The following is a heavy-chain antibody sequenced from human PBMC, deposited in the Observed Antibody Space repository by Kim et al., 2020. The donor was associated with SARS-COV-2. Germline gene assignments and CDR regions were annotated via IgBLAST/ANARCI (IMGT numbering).Heavy chain of an antibody. CDR2: INPKSGNT. Sequence: ASVKVSCKASGYTFTDHYMHWVRQGPGQGREWMGWINPKSGNTNYAQKFQGRVTMTRDTSISTVYMELTGLRSDDTAMYYCARDISRDYDYWSGFFSWGQGTLVTVSA. D-gene: IGHD3-3*01. J-gene: IGHJ4*02. V-gene: IGHV1-2*02. CDR1: GYTFTDHY. CDR3: ARDISRDYDYWSGFFS.